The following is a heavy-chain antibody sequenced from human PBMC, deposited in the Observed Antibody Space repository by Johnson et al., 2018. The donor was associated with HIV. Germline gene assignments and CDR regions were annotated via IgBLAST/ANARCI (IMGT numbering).Heavy chain of an antibody. J-gene: IGHJ3*02. Sequence: VQLVESGGGLIQPGESLRLSCAASGFTVSTYHMSWVRQAPGKGLEWVSVIYSGGSTYYADSVKGRFTISRDNAKNSLYLQMNSLRAEDGAVYYCAILPDYYDSSGYYHDDAFDIWGQGTMVTVSS. CDR3: AILPDYYDSSGYYHDDAFDI. D-gene: IGHD3-22*01. CDR2: IYSGGST. V-gene: IGHV3-53*01. CDR1: GFTVSTYH.